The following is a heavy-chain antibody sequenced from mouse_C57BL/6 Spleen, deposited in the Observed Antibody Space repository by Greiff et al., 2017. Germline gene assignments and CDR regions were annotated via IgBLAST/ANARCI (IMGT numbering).Heavy chain of an antibody. Sequence: VQLQQSGPELVKPGASVKISCKASGYAFSSSWLNWVKQRPGKGLEWIGRIYPGDGDTNYNGKFKGKATLTADKPSSTAYMQLSSLTSEDSAVYFCAREGWRDYWGQGTTLTVSS. J-gene: IGHJ2*01. V-gene: IGHV1-82*01. CDR3: AREGWRDY. CDR2: IYPGDGDT. CDR1: GYAFSSSW. D-gene: IGHD3-2*02.